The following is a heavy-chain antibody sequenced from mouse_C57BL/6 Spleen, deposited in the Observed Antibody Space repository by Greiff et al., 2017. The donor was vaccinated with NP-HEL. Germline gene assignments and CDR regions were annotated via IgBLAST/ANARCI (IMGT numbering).Heavy chain of an antibody. CDR1: GFTFSSYG. CDR2: ISSGGSYT. Sequence: EVQVVESGGDLVKPGGSLKLSCAASGFTFSSYGMSWVRQTPDKRLEWVATISSGGSYTYYPDSVKGRFTISRDNAKNTLYLQMSSLKSEDTAMYYCARGRDDAYWGQGTLVTVSA. V-gene: IGHV5-6*01. J-gene: IGHJ3*01. CDR3: ARGRDDAY.